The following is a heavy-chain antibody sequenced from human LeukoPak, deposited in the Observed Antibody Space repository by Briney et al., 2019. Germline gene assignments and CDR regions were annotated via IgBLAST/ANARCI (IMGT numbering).Heavy chain of an antibody. J-gene: IGHJ5*02. CDR1: GGSFSGYY. D-gene: IGHD6-6*01. V-gene: IGHV4-34*01. CDR2: INHSGST. Sequence: PSETLSLTCAVYGGSFSGYYWSWIRQPPGKGLEWIGEINHSGSTNYNPSLKSRVTISVDTSKNQFYLKLSSVTAADTAVYYCARQLVRYWFDPWGQGTLVTVSS. CDR3: ARQLVRYWFDP.